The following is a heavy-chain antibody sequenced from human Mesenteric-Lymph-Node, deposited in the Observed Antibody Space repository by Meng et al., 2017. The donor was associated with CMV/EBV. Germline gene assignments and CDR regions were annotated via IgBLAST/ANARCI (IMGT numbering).Heavy chain of an antibody. Sequence: SGPTLVQPPQTLTLPCPFSGFSLDPSGVGVVWIRQPPGKALEWLALIYLNGVQPHMSPLKSRHTISKDTSKNHVVLTMINMDPVDTGTYYCVHRALACDTGRCYPIDHWGQGALVTVSS. CDR2: IYLNGVQ. CDR1: GFSLDPSGVG. V-gene: IGHV2-5*01. J-gene: IGHJ4*02. D-gene: IGHD2-2*01. CDR3: VHRALACDTGRCYPIDH.